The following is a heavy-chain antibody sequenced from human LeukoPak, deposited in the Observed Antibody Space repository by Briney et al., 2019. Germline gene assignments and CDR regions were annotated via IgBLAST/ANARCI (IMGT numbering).Heavy chain of an antibody. J-gene: IGHJ4*02. CDR3: ARGPIYPKSGDYPNYYLDY. V-gene: IGHV1-8*02. CDR1: GYTFTSYG. D-gene: IGHD1-26*01. Sequence: ASVKVSCKASGYTFTSYGICWVRQAPGQGLEWMGWMNPNSGVTGYAQKFQGRVSMTRDTSVSTAYMELSSLRSEDTAVYFCARGPIYPKSGDYPNYYLDYWGQGTLVTVSS. CDR2: MNPNSGVT.